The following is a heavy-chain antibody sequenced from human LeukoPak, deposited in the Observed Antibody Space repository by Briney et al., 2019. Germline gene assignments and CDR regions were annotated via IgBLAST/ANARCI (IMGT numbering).Heavy chain of an antibody. J-gene: IGHJ6*02. CDR2: ISSSSSTI. CDR1: GFTFSSYS. D-gene: IGHD3-9*01. V-gene: IGHV3-48*01. Sequence: GGSLRLSCAASGFTFSSYSMDWVRQAPGKGLEWVSYISSSSSTIYYADSVKGRFTISSDNAKNSLYLQMNSLRAEDTAVYYCARLDWLLSHYYGMDVWGQGTTVTVSS. CDR3: ARLDWLLSHYYGMDV.